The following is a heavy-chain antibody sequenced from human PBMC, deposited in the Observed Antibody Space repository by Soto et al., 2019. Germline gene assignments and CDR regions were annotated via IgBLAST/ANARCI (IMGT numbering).Heavy chain of an antibody. CDR3: VRSGDNYNLLDY. J-gene: IGHJ4*02. Sequence: GGSLRLSCAASGFTFSDHYMSWIRQAPGKGLEWIGYSSNSGSFTRYADSVKGRFSISRDNAKNSLYLQINSLRGDDTAIYYCVRSGDNYNLLDYWGQGTPVTVSS. D-gene: IGHD1-1*01. V-gene: IGHV3-11*06. CDR1: GFTFSDHY. CDR2: SSNSGSFT.